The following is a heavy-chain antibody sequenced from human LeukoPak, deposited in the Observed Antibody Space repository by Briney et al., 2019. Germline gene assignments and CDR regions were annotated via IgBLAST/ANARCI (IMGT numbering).Heavy chain of an antibody. CDR1: GFTFSSYS. V-gene: IGHV3-48*02. D-gene: IGHD3-22*01. CDR2: ISSSSSTI. J-gene: IGHJ3*02. CDR3: ARDYYYDSSGYYYDAFDI. Sequence: AGGSLRLSCAASGFTFSSYSMNWVRQAPGKGLEWVSYISSSSSTIYYADSVKGRFTISRDNAKNSLNLQMNSLRDEDTAVYYCARDYYYDSSGYYYDAFDIWGQGTMVTVSS.